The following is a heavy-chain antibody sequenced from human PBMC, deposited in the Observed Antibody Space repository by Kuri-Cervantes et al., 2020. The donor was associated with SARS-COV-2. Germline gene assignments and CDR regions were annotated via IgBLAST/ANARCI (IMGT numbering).Heavy chain of an antibody. Sequence: SETLSLTCTVSGGSISSHYWSWIRQPPGKGREWIGYIYYSGSTNYNPSLKSRVTISVDTSKNQFSLKLSSVTAADTAVYYCARDPNANHNNWFDPWGQGNLVTVSS. D-gene: IGHD4/OR15-4a*01. CDR1: GGSISSHY. CDR2: IYYSGST. CDR3: ARDPNANHNNWFDP. J-gene: IGHJ5*02. V-gene: IGHV4-59*11.